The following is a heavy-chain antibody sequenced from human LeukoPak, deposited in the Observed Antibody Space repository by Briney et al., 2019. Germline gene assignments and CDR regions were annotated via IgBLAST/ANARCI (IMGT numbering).Heavy chain of an antibody. V-gene: IGHV4-59*08. CDR2: IYYSGST. Sequence: SETLSLTCAVSGASITGYYWSWIRQPPGKGLEWIGYIYYSGSTYYTPSLKSRVTLSVDTSKNQFSLELTSVTAADTAVYYCARQNPAASGQGLDYWGQGTLVTVSS. D-gene: IGHD6-13*01. J-gene: IGHJ4*02. CDR3: ARQNPAASGQGLDY. CDR1: GASITGYY.